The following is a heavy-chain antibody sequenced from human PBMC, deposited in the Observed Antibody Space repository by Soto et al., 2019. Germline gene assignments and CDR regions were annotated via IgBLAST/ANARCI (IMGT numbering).Heavy chain of an antibody. CDR3: ARVYWDSRYGYPPPYFDH. CDR2: IYYSGST. Sequence: SETLSLTCTVSGGSISSGGYYWSWIRQHPGKGLEWIGYIYYSGSTYYNPSLKSRVTISVDTSKNQFSLKLSSVTAADTAVYYCARVYWDSRYGYPPPYFDHWGQGTLVTVSS. J-gene: IGHJ4*02. D-gene: IGHD5-18*01. V-gene: IGHV4-31*03. CDR1: GGSISSGGYY.